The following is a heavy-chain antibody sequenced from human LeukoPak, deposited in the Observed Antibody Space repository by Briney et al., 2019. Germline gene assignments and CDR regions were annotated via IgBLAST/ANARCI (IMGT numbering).Heavy chain of an antibody. J-gene: IGHJ6*03. CDR2: IKQDGSEK. CDR3: ARVRCSGGSCYPDYYYYYMDV. Sequence: PGGSLRLSCAASGFTFSSYWTSWVRQAPGKGLEWVANIKQDGSEKYYVDSVKGRFTISRDNAKNSLYLQMNSLRAEDTAVYYCARVRCSGGSCYPDYYYYYMDVWGKGTTVTISS. D-gene: IGHD2-15*01. CDR1: GFTFSSYW. V-gene: IGHV3-7*01.